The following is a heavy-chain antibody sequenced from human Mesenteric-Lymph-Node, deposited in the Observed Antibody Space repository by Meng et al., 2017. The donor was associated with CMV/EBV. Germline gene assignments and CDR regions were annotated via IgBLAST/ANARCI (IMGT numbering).Heavy chain of an antibody. CDR1: GGSISSSSYY. D-gene: IGHD6-19*01. Sequence: GSLRLSCTVSGGSISSSSYYWAWIRQPPGKGLEWIGSIYYGGSTNYNPSLKGRFTISRDNAKNSLYLQMNSLRAEDTAVYYCARVAYLPVAAGVRDYWGQGTLVTVSS. CDR2: IYYGGST. CDR3: ARVAYLPVAAGVRDY. J-gene: IGHJ4*02. V-gene: IGHV4-39*07.